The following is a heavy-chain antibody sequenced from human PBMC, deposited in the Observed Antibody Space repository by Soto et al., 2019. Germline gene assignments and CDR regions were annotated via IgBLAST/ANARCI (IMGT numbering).Heavy chain of an antibody. CDR3: AIAHPYGDYDKTDY. CDR1: GYTFTSYG. CDR2: ISAYNGNT. Sequence: ASVKVSCKASGYTFTSYGISWVRQAPGQGLEWMGWISAYNGNTNYAQKLQGRVTMTTDTSTSTAYMELRSLRSDDTAVYYCAIAHPYGDYDKTDYWGQGTLVTVSS. D-gene: IGHD4-17*01. J-gene: IGHJ4*02. V-gene: IGHV1-18*04.